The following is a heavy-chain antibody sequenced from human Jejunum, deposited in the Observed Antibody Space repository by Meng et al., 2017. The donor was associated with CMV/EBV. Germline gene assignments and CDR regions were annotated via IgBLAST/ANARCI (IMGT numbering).Heavy chain of an antibody. CDR3: ARARSSGWYGGANY. D-gene: IGHD6-19*01. CDR2: INWTGGRT. CDR1: GFTFADYG. J-gene: IGHJ4*02. Sequence: SGFTFADYGMSWVRQAPGKGLEWVSGINWTGGRTGYADSVKGRFTISRDNAKNSLYLQMNSLRAEDTALYYCARARSSGWYGGANYWGQGTLVTVSS. V-gene: IGHV3-20*03.